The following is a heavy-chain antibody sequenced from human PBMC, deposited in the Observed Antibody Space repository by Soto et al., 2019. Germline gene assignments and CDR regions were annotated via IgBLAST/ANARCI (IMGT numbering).Heavy chain of an antibody. CDR2: ISYDGSNK. D-gene: IGHD3-16*01. J-gene: IGHJ6*02. CDR1: GFTFSSYA. CDR3: ARDGGPARLIPYYSYGMDV. V-gene: IGHV3-30-3*01. Sequence: QVQLVESGGGVVQPGRSLRLSCAASGFTFSSYAMHWVRQAPGKGLEWVAVISYDGSNKYYADSVKGRFTISRDNSKNTLYLQMNSLRAEDTAVYYCARDGGPARLIPYYSYGMDVWGQGTTVTVSS.